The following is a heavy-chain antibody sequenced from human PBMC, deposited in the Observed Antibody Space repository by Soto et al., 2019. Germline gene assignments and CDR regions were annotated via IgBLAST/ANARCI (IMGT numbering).Heavy chain of an antibody. Sequence: SETLSLTCSVSGGSMNNYYWTWIRLPAGKGLEWIGRIYSSGGTHYNPSLKSRVTISLDTSKNQFSLRLNSVTAADTAVYYCARGQRFSDWFDHWGQGTSVT. CDR3: ARGQRFSDWFDH. CDR2: IYSSGGT. D-gene: IGHD3-3*01. J-gene: IGHJ5*02. V-gene: IGHV4-4*07. CDR1: GGSMNNYY.